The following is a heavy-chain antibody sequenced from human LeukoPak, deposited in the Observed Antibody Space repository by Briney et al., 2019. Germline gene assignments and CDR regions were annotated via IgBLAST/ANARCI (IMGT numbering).Heavy chain of an antibody. D-gene: IGHD6-6*01. CDR1: GFIFDDYS. J-gene: IGHJ4*02. CDR2: ISRDGGGT. V-gene: IGHV3-43*02. CDR3: ARAPSSGFLFDY. Sequence: PGGSLRLSCAASGFIFDDYSMHWVRQAPGKGLEWVSLISRDGGGTYYPDSVKGRSTISRDNSRSSLFLQMHSLRTEDTAFYYCARAPSSGFLFDYWGQGTLVTVSS.